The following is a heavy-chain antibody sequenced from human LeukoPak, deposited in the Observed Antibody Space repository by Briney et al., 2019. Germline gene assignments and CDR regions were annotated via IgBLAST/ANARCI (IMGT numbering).Heavy chain of an antibody. J-gene: IGHJ4*02. V-gene: IGHV4-39*01. D-gene: IGHD2-2*01. CDR1: GGSISSSSYY. CDR3: ARREDCSSTSCYDY. Sequence: SETLSLTRTVSGGSISSSSYYWGWIRQPPGKGLEWIGSIYYSGSTYYNPSLKSRVTISVDTSKNQFSLKLSSVTAADTAVYYCARREDCSSTSCYDYWGQGTLVTVSS. CDR2: IYYSGST.